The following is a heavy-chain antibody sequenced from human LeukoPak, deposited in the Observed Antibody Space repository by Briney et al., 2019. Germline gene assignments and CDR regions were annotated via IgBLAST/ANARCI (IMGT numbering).Heavy chain of an antibody. J-gene: IGHJ6*03. CDR2: MNPNSGNT. D-gene: IGHD6-13*01. CDR1: GGTFTSYD. CDR3: ARVGRGSWYYYYYYMDV. V-gene: IGHV1-8*03. Sequence: GASVKVSCKASGGTFTSYDINWVRQATGQGLEWMGWMNPNSGNTGYAQKFQGRVTITRNTSISTAYVELSSLRSEDTAVYYCARVGRGSWYYYYYYMDVWGKGTTVTVSS.